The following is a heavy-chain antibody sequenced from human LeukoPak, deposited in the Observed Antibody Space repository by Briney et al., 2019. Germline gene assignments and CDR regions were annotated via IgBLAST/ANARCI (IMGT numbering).Heavy chain of an antibody. J-gene: IGHJ4*02. CDR3: AKAHVPTMIRGVVSSD. CDR1: GGSFSGYF. D-gene: IGHD3-10*01. CDR2: ISPSGGVT. Sequence: ETLSLTCTVHGGSFSGYFWSWVRQAPGKGLEWVSTISPSGGVTFYSDSVRGRFTISRDYSKDTLFLQMNSLRAEDTALYYCAKAHVPTMIRGVVSSDWGQGTLVTVSS. V-gene: IGHV3-23*01.